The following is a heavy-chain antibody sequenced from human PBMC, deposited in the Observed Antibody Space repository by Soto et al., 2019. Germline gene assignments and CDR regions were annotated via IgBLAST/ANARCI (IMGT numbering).Heavy chain of an antibody. Sequence: SETLSLTCTVSGGSISSYYWSWIRQPPGKGLEWIGYIYYSGSTNYNPSLKSRVTISVDTSKNQFSLKLSSVTAADTAVYYCARSQGSGWYRDWFDPWGQGTLVTVSS. V-gene: IGHV4-59*01. D-gene: IGHD6-19*01. CDR2: IYYSGST. CDR3: ARSQGSGWYRDWFDP. J-gene: IGHJ5*02. CDR1: GGSISSYY.